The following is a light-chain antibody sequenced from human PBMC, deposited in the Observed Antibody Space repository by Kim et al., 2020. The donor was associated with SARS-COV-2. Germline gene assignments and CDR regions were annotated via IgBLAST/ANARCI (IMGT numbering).Light chain of an antibody. CDR1: RAVRGTS. CDR2: ATS. CDR3: HQSVDTPLT. J-gene: IGKJ5*01. Sequence: SPGEGATPPGRASRAVRGTSLAWYQQKRGQAPRLLIHATSTRAPGIPDRFSGSGSATDFTLTINGLEPEDSAVYDCHQSVDTPLTFGEGTRLEIK. V-gene: IGKV3-20*01.